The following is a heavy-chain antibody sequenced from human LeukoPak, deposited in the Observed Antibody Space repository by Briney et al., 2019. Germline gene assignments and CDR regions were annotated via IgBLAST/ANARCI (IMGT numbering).Heavy chain of an antibody. V-gene: IGHV1-18*04. Sequence: ASVKVSCKASGYTFTGYYMHWVRQAPGQGLEWMGWISGYNGFTHSAQQFQGRVTLTMDTSTSTVYMELRSLRFDDTAVYYCARWSGGSDWLYHYGMDVWGQGTTVTVSS. D-gene: IGHD6-19*01. J-gene: IGHJ6*02. CDR3: ARWSGGSDWLYHYGMDV. CDR1: GYTFTGYY. CDR2: ISGYNGFT.